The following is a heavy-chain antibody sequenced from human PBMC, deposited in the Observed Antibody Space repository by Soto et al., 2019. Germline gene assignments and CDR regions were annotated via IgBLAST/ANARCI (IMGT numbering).Heavy chain of an antibody. V-gene: IGHV4-4*07. Sequence: QVQLQESGPGLVKPSETLSLNCTVSSGSMYGFYWSWFRQSAGKGLEWIGRIYTSGDTSYHPSLRSRVSMPVSHSKTQFYLRRTSVTAADTAVYYCARANRPFRGDGAFDSWGQGTLVTVSS. J-gene: IGHJ4*02. CDR3: ARANRPFRGDGAFDS. CDR2: IYTSGDT. D-gene: IGHD3-10*01. CDR1: SGSMYGFY.